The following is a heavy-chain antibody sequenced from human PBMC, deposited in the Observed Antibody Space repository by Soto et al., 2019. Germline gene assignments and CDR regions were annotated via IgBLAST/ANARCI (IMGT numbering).Heavy chain of an antibody. CDR3: ARYDFGTFDY. CDR1: GDSISSSFW. J-gene: IGHJ4*02. V-gene: IGHV4-4*02. Sequence: LALTCAVSGDSISSSFWWSWVRQPPGKGLEWIGEIYHTESTVYNPSLKSRVTISVDKSKNQFSLNLDSVTAADTAVYYCARYDFGTFDYWGRGILVTVSS. D-gene: IGHD4-17*01. CDR2: IYHTEST.